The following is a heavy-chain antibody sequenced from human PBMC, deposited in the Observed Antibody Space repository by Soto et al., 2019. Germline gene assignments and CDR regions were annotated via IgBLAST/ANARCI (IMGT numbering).Heavy chain of an antibody. J-gene: IGHJ6*02. V-gene: IGHV3-30*18. CDR2: ISYDGSNK. Sequence: QVQLVESGGGVVQPGRSLRLSCAASGFTFSSYGMHWVRQAPGKGLEWVAVISYDGSNKYYAYSVKGRFTISRDNSKNTLYLQMNSLRAEDTAVYYCAKDIAARYYYYGMDVWGQGPTVTVSS. CDR1: GFTFSSYG. CDR3: AKDIAARYYYYGMDV. D-gene: IGHD6-6*01.